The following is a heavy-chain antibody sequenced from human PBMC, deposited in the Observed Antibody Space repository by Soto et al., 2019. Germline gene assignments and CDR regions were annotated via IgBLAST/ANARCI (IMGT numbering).Heavy chain of an antibody. V-gene: IGHV3-73*02. Sequence: EVQLVESGGGLVQPGGSLKLSCAASGFTFSGSAMHWVRQASGKGLEWVGRIRSKANSYATAYAASVKGRFTISRDDSKNTAYLQMNSLKTEDTAVYYGTSVGIAVAGVPHSWGQGTLVTVSS. J-gene: IGHJ4*02. D-gene: IGHD6-19*01. CDR3: TSVGIAVAGVPHS. CDR1: GFTFSGSA. CDR2: IRSKANSYAT.